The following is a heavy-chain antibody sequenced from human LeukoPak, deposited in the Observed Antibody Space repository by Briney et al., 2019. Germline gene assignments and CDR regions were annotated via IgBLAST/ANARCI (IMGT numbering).Heavy chain of an antibody. Sequence: SETLALTGTVYGGSFGNYYWSWIRQPPGKGLEWIAEINQGGNTNYNPSLKSRVTIPLDTSKNQFSLKLSSVSAADTAVYYCAIGPGGYYFDYWGQGTLVTVSS. CDR1: GGSFGNYY. V-gene: IGHV4-34*01. CDR3: AIGPGGYYFDY. J-gene: IGHJ4*02. CDR2: INQGGNT. D-gene: IGHD3-3*01.